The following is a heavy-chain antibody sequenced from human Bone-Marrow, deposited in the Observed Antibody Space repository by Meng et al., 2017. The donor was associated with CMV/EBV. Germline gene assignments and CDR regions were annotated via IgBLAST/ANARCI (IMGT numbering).Heavy chain of an antibody. CDR2: ISGSGGST. J-gene: IGHJ5*02. CDR3: ARDRIWELGYCSSTSCYAGDWFDP. V-gene: IGHV3-23*01. Sequence: GESLKISCAASGFTFSSYAMSWVRQAPGKGLEWVSAISGSGGSTYYADSVKVRFTISRDNAKNSLYLQMNSLRAEDTAVYYCARDRIWELGYCSSTSCYAGDWFDPWGQGTLVTVSS. D-gene: IGHD2-2*01. CDR1: GFTFSSYA.